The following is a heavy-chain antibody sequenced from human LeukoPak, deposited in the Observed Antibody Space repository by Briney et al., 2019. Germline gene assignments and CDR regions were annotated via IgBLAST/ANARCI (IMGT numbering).Heavy chain of an antibody. CDR3: ARGIVLRFLEWLPPDAFDI. Sequence: GATVKVSCKASGGTFSSYAISWVRQAPGQGLEWMGRIIHLLGIANYAQKFQGRVTITADKSTSTAYMELSSLRSEDTAVYYCARGIVLRFLEWLPPDAFDIWGQGTMVTVSS. CDR2: IIHLLGIA. D-gene: IGHD3-3*01. V-gene: IGHV1-69*04. CDR1: GGTFSSYA. J-gene: IGHJ3*02.